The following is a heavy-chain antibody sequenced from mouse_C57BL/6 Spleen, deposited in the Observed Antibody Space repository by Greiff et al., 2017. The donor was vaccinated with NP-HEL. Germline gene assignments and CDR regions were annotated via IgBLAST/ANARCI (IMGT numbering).Heavy chain of an antibody. CDR1: GYTFTDYE. CDR2: IDPETGGT. J-gene: IGHJ2*01. D-gene: IGHD2-3*01. V-gene: IGHV1-15*01. Sequence: QVQLQQSGAELVRPGASVTLSCKASGYTFTDYEMHWVKQTPVHGLEWIGAIDPETGGTAYNQKFKGKAILTADKSSSTAYMELRSLTSEDSAVYYCTRFRPYGGYYNFDYWGQGTTLTVSS. CDR3: TRFRPYGGYYNFDY.